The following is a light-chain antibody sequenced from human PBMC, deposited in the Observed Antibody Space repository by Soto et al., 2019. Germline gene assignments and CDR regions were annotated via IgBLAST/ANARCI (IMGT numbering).Light chain of an antibody. V-gene: IGKV3-15*01. CDR2: GAS. CDR1: QTISNN. J-gene: IGKJ1*01. CDR3: QQYDNWPRT. Sequence: DIVLTPSPGTLSLSPVERATLSCRASQTISNNYLAWYQQRPGQAPRLLISGASTRATGVPARFSGSGSGAEFTLTISSLQSEDFAVYYCQQYDNWPRTFGQGTKVDIK.